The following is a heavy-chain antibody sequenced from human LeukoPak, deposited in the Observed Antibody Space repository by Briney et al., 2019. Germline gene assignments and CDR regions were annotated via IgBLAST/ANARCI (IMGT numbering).Heavy chain of an antibody. J-gene: IGHJ4*02. CDR2: INDDGSST. V-gene: IGHV3-74*01. CDR3: ATGPGYSSSW. CDR1: GXTFSGAW. D-gene: IGHD6-13*01. Sequence: PGGSLRLSCXASGXTFSGAWMHWVRQAPGKGLMWVSRINDDGSSTRHADSVKGRFTISRDNAKNSLYLQMNSLRAEDTAVYYCATGPGYSSSWWGQGTLVTVSS.